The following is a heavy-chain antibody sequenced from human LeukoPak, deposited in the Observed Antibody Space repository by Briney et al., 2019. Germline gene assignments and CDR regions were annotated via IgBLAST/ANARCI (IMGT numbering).Heavy chain of an antibody. CDR1: GFTFSSYG. V-gene: IGHV3-30*18. D-gene: IGHD3-16*01. CDR2: ISYDGSNK. Sequence: GRSLRLSCAASGFTFSSYGMHWVRQAPGKGLEWVAVISYDGSNKYYADSVKGRFTISRDNSKNTLYLQMNSLRAEGTAVYYCAKDPYTGAFDIWGQGTMVTVSS. CDR3: AKDPYTGAFDI. J-gene: IGHJ3*02.